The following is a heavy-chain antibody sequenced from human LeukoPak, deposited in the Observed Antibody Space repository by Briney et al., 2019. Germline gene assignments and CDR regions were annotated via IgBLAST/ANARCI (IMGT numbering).Heavy chain of an antibody. J-gene: IGHJ4*02. CDR1: GFTFSSYA. D-gene: IGHD3-22*01. Sequence: GGSLRLSCAASGFTFSSYAMSWVRQAPGMGLAWVSAISGSGGSTYYADSVKGRFTISRDTSKITLDLQMNSLRAEDTAVYYCARGRYYDNSVYYYFDYWGQGTLVTVSS. CDR3: ARGRYYDNSVYYYFDY. CDR2: ISGSGGST. V-gene: IGHV3-23*01.